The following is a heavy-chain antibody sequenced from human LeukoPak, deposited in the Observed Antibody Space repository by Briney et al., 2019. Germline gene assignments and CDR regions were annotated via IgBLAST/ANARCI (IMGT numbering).Heavy chain of an antibody. J-gene: IGHJ5*02. CDR3: ARDTSRWLQSGNWFDP. V-gene: IGHV1-2*02. CDR2: INPNSGGT. Sequence: ASVKVSCMASGYTFTGYYMHWVRQAPGQGLEWMGWINPNSGGTNYAQKFQGRVTMTRDTSISTAYMELSRLRSDDTAVYYCARDTSRWLQSGNWFDPWGQGTLVTVSS. CDR1: GYTFTGYY. D-gene: IGHD5-24*01.